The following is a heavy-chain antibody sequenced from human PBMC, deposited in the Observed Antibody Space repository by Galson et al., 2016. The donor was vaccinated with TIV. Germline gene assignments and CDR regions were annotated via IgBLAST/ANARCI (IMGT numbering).Heavy chain of an antibody. Sequence: SVKVSCKASGGSFSSYVISWVRQAPGQGLEWMGGIIPLFSPANYAQQFQGSVTITAEESTSTAYMELSSLRSEDTAIYYCPKDRNTSMDTYYWYYGMDVWGQGTTVTVSS. D-gene: IGHD5-18*01. J-gene: IGHJ6*02. CDR3: PKDRNTSMDTYYWYYGMDV. CDR2: IIPLFSPA. CDR1: GGSFSSYV. V-gene: IGHV1-69*13.